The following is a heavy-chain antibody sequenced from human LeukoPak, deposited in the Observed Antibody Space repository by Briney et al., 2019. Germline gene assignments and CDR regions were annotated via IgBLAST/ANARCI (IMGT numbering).Heavy chain of an antibody. CDR3: ARDRPKESHYDYVWGSYRENNYYFDY. D-gene: IGHD3-16*02. J-gene: IGHJ4*02. Sequence: PGGSLRLSCAASGFTFSSYAMHWVRQAPGKGLEWVAVISYDGSNKYYADSVKGRFTISRDNSKNTLYLQMNSLRAEDTAVYYCARDRPKESHYDYVWGSYRENNYYFDYWGQGTLVTVSS. V-gene: IGHV3-30-3*01. CDR1: GFTFSSYA. CDR2: ISYDGSNK.